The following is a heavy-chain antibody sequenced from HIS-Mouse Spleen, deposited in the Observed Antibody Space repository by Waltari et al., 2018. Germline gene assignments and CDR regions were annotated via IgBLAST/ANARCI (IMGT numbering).Heavy chain of an antibody. Sequence: QLQLQESGPGLVKPSETLSLTCTVSGGSISSSSYYWGWIRQPPGKGLEGIGSIYYSGRTYYNPSLKSRVTISVDTSKNQFSLKLSSVTAADTAVYYCARTRGYWYFDLWGRGTLVTVSS. CDR2: IYYSGRT. J-gene: IGHJ2*01. CDR1: GGSISSSSYY. V-gene: IGHV4-39*01. D-gene: IGHD3-10*01. CDR3: ARTRGYWYFDL.